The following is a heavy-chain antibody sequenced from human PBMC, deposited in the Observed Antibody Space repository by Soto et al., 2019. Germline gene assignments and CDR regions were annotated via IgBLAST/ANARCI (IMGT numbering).Heavy chain of an antibody. CDR1: GGSISSGGYY. J-gene: IGHJ6*02. Sequence: QVQLQESGPGLVKPSQTLSLTCTVSGGSISSGGYYWSWIRQHPGKGLEWIGYIYYSGSTYYNPSLKRRVTISVDTSKNQFSLKLSSVTAADTAVYYCARRPRMTNWPGHYYYGMDVWGQGTTVTVSS. CDR3: ARRPRMTNWPGHYYYGMDV. V-gene: IGHV4-31*03. CDR2: IYYSGST. D-gene: IGHD7-27*01.